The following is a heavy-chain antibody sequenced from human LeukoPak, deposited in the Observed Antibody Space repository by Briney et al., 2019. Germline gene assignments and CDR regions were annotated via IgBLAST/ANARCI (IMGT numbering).Heavy chain of an antibody. CDR3: ARGHTAVTRHFDF. V-gene: IGHV3-21*01. CDR1: GFTFTTYS. CDR2: ISSGSSDI. Sequence: GGSLRLSCEASGFTFTTYSMTWVRQAPGKGLEWVSIISSGSSDIFSADALKGRFTISRDDAKNLLYLDMNSPRAEDTAVYYCARGHTAVTRHFDFWGQGTLVTVSS. D-gene: IGHD4-17*01. J-gene: IGHJ4*02.